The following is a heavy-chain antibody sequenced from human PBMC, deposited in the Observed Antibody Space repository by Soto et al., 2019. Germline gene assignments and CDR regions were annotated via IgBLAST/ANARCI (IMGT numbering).Heavy chain of an antibody. V-gene: IGHV3-33*08. J-gene: IGHJ4*02. CDR1: GFTFSSYG. CDR3: ASSIN. Sequence: GGSLRLSCEASGFTFSSYGMHWVRQAPGKGLDWVGVIWYDGSNKDYAESVKGRFTISRDNSKNMLYLQMNSLRADDTAVYYCASSINWGQGTLVTVSS. CDR2: IWYDGSNK.